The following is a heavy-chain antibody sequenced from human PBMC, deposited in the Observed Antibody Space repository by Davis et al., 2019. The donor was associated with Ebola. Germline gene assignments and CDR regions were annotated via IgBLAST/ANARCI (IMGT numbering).Heavy chain of an antibody. CDR2: IKQDGSEK. Sequence: GESLKISCAASGFTFSSYWMSWVRQAPGKGLEGVANIKQDGSEKYYVDSVKGRFTISRDNSKNTLYLQMNSLRAEDTAVYYCARTDYYDSSGYHYWGQGTLVTVSS. CDR1: GFTFSSYW. J-gene: IGHJ4*02. V-gene: IGHV3-7*01. D-gene: IGHD3-22*01. CDR3: ARTDYYDSSGYHY.